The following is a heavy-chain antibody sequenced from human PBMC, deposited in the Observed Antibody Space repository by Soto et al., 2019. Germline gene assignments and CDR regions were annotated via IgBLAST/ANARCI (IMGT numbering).Heavy chain of an antibody. V-gene: IGHV5-10-1*01. Sequence: GESLKISCKGSGYSFTSYWISWVRQMPGKGLEWMGRIDPGDSYTNYSPSFQGHVTISADKSISTAYLQWSSLKASDTAMYYCASHVPAGLDYDILTGRHYYYYYGMDVWGQGTTVTVSS. D-gene: IGHD3-9*01. CDR1: GYSFTSYW. J-gene: IGHJ6*02. CDR2: IDPGDSYT. CDR3: ASHVPAGLDYDILTGRHYYYYYGMDV.